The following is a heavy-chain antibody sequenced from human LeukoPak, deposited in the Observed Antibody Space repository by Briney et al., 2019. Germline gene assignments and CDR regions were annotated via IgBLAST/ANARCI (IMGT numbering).Heavy chain of an antibody. D-gene: IGHD6-19*01. CDR3: AGGAGWTSDI. CDR1: GFTFSRYW. J-gene: IGHJ3*02. CDR2: IKQDGSEK. V-gene: IGHV3-7*01. Sequence: PGGSLRLSCAASGFTFSRYWMNWVRQAPGKGLEWLANIKQDGSEKYYVDSVKGRFTISRDNAQNLVYLQLNSLRADDTAVYHCAGGAGWTSDIWGQGTLVIVSS.